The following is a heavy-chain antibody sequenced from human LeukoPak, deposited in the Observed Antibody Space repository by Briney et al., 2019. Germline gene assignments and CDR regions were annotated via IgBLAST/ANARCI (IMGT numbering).Heavy chain of an antibody. Sequence: PGGSLRLSCAASGFTFSSYAMSWVRQAPGKGLEWVSAISGSGGSTYYADSVKGRFTISRDNSKNTPYLQMNSLRAEDTAVYYCAKGMRNIVVVTANDYWGQGTLVTVSS. V-gene: IGHV3-23*01. D-gene: IGHD2-21*02. CDR2: ISGSGGST. CDR1: GFTFSSYA. CDR3: AKGMRNIVVVTANDY. J-gene: IGHJ4*02.